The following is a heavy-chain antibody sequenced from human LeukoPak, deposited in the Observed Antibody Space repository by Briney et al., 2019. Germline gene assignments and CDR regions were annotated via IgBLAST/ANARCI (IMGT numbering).Heavy chain of an antibody. Sequence: GASVKVSCKVSGYTLTELSMHWVRQAPGKGLEWMGGFDPEDGETIYAQKFQGRVTMTEDTSTDTAYMELSSLRSEDTAVYYCATSNIAAAGSPFDYWGQEPWSPSPQ. CDR1: GYTLTELS. CDR3: ATSNIAAAGSPFDY. V-gene: IGHV1-24*01. CDR2: FDPEDGET. D-gene: IGHD6-13*01. J-gene: IGHJ4*01.